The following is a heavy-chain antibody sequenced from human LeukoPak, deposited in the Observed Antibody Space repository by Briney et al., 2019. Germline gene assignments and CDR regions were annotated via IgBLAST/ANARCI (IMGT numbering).Heavy chain of an antibody. V-gene: IGHV4-34*01. D-gene: IGHD6-19*01. CDR3: ARRYSSGWYYFDY. J-gene: IGHJ4*02. Sequence: SETLSLTCAVYGGSFSGYYWNLIRQPPGKGLEWIGEINHSGSTNYNPSLKSRVTILVDTSKNQFSLKLSSVTAADTAVYYCARRYSSGWYYFDYWGQGTLVTVSS. CDR2: INHSGST. CDR1: GGSFSGYY.